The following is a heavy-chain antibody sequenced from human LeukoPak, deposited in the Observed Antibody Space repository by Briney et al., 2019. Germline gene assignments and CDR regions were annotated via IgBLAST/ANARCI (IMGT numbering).Heavy chain of an antibody. J-gene: IGHJ6*03. CDR3: TRGESCSGTNCYTPDNYYYYYMDV. V-gene: IGHV3-11*04. CDR2: ISSSGSTI. Sequence: PGGSLRLSCAASGFTFSDYYMSWIRQAPGKGLEWVSYISSSGSTIYYADSVKGRFTISRDNSKNTVYLYMNTLRTEDTAVYYCTRGESCSGTNCYTPDNYYYYYMDVWGKGTTVTV. CDR1: GFTFSDYY. D-gene: IGHD2-2*02.